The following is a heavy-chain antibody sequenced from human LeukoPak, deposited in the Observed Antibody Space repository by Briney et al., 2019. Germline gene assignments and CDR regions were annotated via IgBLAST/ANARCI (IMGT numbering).Heavy chain of an antibody. D-gene: IGHD3-22*01. CDR1: GGSFSGYY. J-gene: IGHJ6*03. V-gene: IGHV4-34*01. Sequence: SETLSLTCAVYGGSFSGYYWTWIRQTPGKGLEWIGEMNPSGSTNYNPSRKSRVTISVDTSKNQFSLKLSSVTAADTAVYYCARGRQDVTMIVVVMTAVSYYLDVWGKGTTVTVS. CDR3: ARGRQDVTMIVVVMTAVSYYLDV. CDR2: MNPSGST.